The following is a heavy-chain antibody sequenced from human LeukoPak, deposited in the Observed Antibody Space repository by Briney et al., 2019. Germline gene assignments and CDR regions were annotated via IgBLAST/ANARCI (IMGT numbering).Heavy chain of an antibody. CDR1: GGTFSSYA. J-gene: IGHJ4*02. V-gene: IGHV1-69*05. Sequence: SVKVSCKASGGTFSSYAISWVRQAPGQGLEWMGRIIPIFGTANYAQKFQGRVTITTDESTSTAYMELSSLRSEDTAAYYCARDQGIAARPGLDYWGQGTLVTVSS. CDR2: IIPIFGTA. CDR3: ARDQGIAARPGLDY. D-gene: IGHD6-6*01.